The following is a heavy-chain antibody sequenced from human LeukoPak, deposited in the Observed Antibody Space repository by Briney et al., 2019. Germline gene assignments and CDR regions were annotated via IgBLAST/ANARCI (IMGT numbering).Heavy chain of an antibody. CDR2: ISPISGGT. CDR3: SVWFGELSH. CDR1: GYTFTDYN. D-gene: IGHD3-10*01. J-gene: IGHJ4*02. Sequence: ASVKVSCKTSGYTFTDYNIHWVRQASGQGLEWMGWISPISGGTNYAQRFQGMVTMTRDTSISTAYMDLSSLKSDDTATYYCSVWFGELSHWGQGTLVTVSS. V-gene: IGHV1-2*02.